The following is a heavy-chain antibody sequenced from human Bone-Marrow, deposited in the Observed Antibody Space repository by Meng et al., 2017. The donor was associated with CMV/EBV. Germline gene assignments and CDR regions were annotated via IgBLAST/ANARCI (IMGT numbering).Heavy chain of an antibody. CDR1: GDSVSSNSAA. Sequence: LRLSCAISGDSVSSNSAAWNWIRQSPSRGLEWLGRTYYRSKWYNDYAVSVKSRITINPDTSKNQFSLQLNSVTPEDTAVYYCARESGILWSGFMFYFDFWGQGTLVTVSS. D-gene: IGHD3-3*01. V-gene: IGHV6-1*01. CDR2: TYYRSKWYN. J-gene: IGHJ4*02. CDR3: ARESGILWSGFMFYFDF.